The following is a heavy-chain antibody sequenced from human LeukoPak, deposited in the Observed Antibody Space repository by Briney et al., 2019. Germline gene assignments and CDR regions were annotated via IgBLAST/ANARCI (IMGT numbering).Heavy chain of an antibody. Sequence: SETLSLTCAVYGGSFSGYYWSWIRQPPGKGLEWIGEINHSGSTNYNPSLKSRVTISVDTSKNQFSLKLSSVTAADTAVYYCASLGWDRGDYWGQGTLVTVSS. CDR2: INHSGST. CDR1: GGSFSGYY. D-gene: IGHD1-26*01. CDR3: ASLGWDRGDY. V-gene: IGHV4-34*01. J-gene: IGHJ4*02.